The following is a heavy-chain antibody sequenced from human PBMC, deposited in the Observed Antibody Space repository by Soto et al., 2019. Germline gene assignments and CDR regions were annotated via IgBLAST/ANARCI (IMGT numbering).Heavy chain of an antibody. CDR2: IYSGGST. V-gene: IGHV3-53*01. J-gene: IGHJ6*02. CDR3: ARDQIDYGSEGYYYYGMDV. CDR1: GFTVSSNY. D-gene: IGHD3-10*01. Sequence: PGGSLRLSCAVSGFTVSSNYMSWVRQAPGKGLEWVSVIYSGGSTYYADSVKGRFTISRDNSKNTLYLQMNSLRAEDTAVYYCARDQIDYGSEGYYYYGMDVWGQGTTVTVPS.